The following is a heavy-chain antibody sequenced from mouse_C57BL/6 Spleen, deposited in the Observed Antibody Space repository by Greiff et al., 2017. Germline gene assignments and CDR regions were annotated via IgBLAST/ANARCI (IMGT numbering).Heavy chain of an antibody. CDR2: INPYNGDT. Sequence: VHVKQSGPELVKPGDSVKISCKASGYSFTGYFMNWVMQSHGKSLEWIGRINPYNGDTFYNQKFKGKATLTVDKSSSTAHMELRSLTSEDSAVYYCARHPDYGHYFDYWGQGTTLTVSS. D-gene: IGHD1-1*01. V-gene: IGHV1-20*01. CDR1: GYSFTGYF. CDR3: ARHPDYGHYFDY. J-gene: IGHJ2*01.